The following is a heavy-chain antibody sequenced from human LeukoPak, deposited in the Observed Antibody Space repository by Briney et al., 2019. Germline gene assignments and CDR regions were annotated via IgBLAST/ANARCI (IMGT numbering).Heavy chain of an antibody. V-gene: IGHV3-21*01. J-gene: IGHJ4*02. CDR3: ARGAEWCFDY. Sequence: GGSLRLSCAASGFTFSSYSMNWVRQAPGKGLEWVSSISSSSSYIYYADSVKGRFTISRDNAKNSLYLQMNSLRAEDTAVYDCARGAEWCFDYWGQGTLVTVSS. CDR2: ISSSSSYI. CDR1: GFTFSSYS. D-gene: IGHD2-8*01.